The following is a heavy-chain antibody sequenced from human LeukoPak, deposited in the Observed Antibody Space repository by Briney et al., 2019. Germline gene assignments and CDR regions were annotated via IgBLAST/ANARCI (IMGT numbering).Heavy chain of an antibody. CDR2: ISGSGGST. V-gene: IGHV3-23*01. CDR3: ANLYDFWSGFPQDAFDI. D-gene: IGHD3-3*01. J-gene: IGHJ3*02. Sequence: PGGSLRLSCAASGFTCSSYAMSWVRQAPGKGLEWVSAISGSGGSTYYADSVKGRFTISRDNSKNTLYLQMNSLRAEDTAVYYCANLYDFWSGFPQDAFDIWGQGTMVTVSS. CDR1: GFTCSSYA.